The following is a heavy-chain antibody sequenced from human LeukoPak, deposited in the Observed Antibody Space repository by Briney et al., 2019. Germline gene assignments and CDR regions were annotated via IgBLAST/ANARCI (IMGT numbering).Heavy chain of an antibody. J-gene: IGHJ5*02. D-gene: IGHD6-25*01. V-gene: IGHV4-4*07. Sequence: SETLSLTCTVSGGSISSYYWSWIRQPAGKGLEWIGRIHTSGSTNYNTSLKSRVTMSADTSKNQFSLKLSSVTAADTAVYYCARDYSSDNWFDPWGQGTLVTVSS. CDR2: IHTSGST. CDR3: ARDYSSDNWFDP. CDR1: GGSISSYY.